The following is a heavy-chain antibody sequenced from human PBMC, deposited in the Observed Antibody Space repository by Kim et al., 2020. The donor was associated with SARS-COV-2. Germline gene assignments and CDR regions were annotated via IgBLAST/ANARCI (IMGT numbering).Heavy chain of an antibody. Sequence: GGSLRLSCAASGFTFSSYAMHWVRRAPGKGLEWVAVIWFDGNNKYYGDSVKGRFTISRENSKNTVYLQMDSLRAEDTAVYYCAKGRSGGSCSSISCFLDYWGQGTLVTVSS. D-gene: IGHD2-2*01. V-gene: IGHV3-33*06. CDR3: AKGRSGGSCSSISCFLDY. CDR2: IWFDGNNK. J-gene: IGHJ4*02. CDR1: GFTFSSYA.